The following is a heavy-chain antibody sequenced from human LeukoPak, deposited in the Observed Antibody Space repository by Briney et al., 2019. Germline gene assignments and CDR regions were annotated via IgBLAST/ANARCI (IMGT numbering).Heavy chain of an antibody. CDR2: IRYDGSNK. J-gene: IGHJ5*01. D-gene: IGHD2-2*02. Sequence: GGSLRLSCASSVFTFSSYGMHWVRQAPGKGLKWVAFIRYDGSNKYYADSVKGRFTISRDNSKNTLYLQMNSLRAEDTAVYYCAKDSLGYCSSTSCYIPGWLDCWGQGTLVTLSS. CDR1: VFTFSSYG. CDR3: AKDSLGYCSSTSCYIPGWLDC. V-gene: IGHV3-30*02.